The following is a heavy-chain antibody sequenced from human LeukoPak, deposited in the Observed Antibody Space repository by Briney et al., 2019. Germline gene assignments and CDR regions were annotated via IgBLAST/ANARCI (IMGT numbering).Heavy chain of an antibody. CDR3: ARVFAYSVPPDNWFDP. D-gene: IGHD5/OR15-5a*01. Sequence: ASVKVSCKASGYTFTSYDINWVRQATGHGLEWMGWMNPNSGNTGYAQKFQGRVTMTRNTSISTAYIELSSLRSEDTAVYYCARVFAYSVPPDNWFDPWGQGTLVTVSS. CDR1: GYTFTSYD. J-gene: IGHJ5*02. V-gene: IGHV1-8*01. CDR2: MNPNSGNT.